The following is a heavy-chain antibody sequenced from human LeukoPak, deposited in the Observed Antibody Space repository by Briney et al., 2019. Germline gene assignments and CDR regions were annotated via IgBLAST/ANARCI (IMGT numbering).Heavy chain of an antibody. V-gene: IGHV3-43*02. CDR3: AKDIEAGTGGVLFGY. D-gene: IGHD2-21*02. CDR1: GFSFAFYA. J-gene: IGHJ4*02. Sequence: GGSLTLFCAASGFSFAFYAMHWARQATGEGLEWLSFITANGGSTYYADSVKGRFPSSRDNSKMSLNMKRKSLRTEDTALYSCAKDIEAGTGGVLFGYWGQGTLVAVSS. CDR2: ITANGGST.